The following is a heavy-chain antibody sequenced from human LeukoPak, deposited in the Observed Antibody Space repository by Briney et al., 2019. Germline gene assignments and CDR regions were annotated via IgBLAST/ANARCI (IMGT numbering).Heavy chain of an antibody. Sequence: GGSLRLSCAASGFTFSSYAMSWVRQAPGKGLEWVSAISGSGGSTYYADSVKGRFTISRDNSKNTQYLQMNSLRAEDTAVYYCAKDTYSSGWYFDYYYYYGMDVWGQGTTVTVSS. CDR3: AKDTYSSGWYFDYYYYYGMDV. D-gene: IGHD6-19*01. J-gene: IGHJ6*02. CDR2: ISGSGGST. V-gene: IGHV3-23*01. CDR1: GFTFSSYA.